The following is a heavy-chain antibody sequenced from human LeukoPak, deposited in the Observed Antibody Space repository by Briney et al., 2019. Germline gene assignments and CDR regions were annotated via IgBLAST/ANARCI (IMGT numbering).Heavy chain of an antibody. CDR1: GDSISIYY. V-gene: IGHV4-59*01. Sequence: SETLSLTCSVSGDSISIYYWSWIRQPPGKGLEWIGYIYYSGSTNYNPSLKSRVTISVDTSKNQFSLKLSSVTAADTAVYYCARDRDGYNSLDYWGQGTLVTVSS. J-gene: IGHJ4*02. CDR2: IYYSGST. CDR3: ARDRDGYNSLDY. D-gene: IGHD5-24*01.